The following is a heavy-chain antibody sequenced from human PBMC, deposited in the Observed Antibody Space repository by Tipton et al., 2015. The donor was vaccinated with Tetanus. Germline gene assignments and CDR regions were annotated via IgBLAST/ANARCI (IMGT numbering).Heavy chain of an antibody. CDR1: GGSISSYY. D-gene: IGHD6-6*01. V-gene: IGHV4-59*12. CDR2: IYYSGDT. CDR3: ARDQGGGRVVRLNWFDP. J-gene: IGHJ5*02. Sequence: LRLSCTVSGGSISSYYWSWIRQPPGKGLEWIGYIYYSGDTFYNPSLKSRVSMSVDTSKNQFSLNLRSVTAADTAVYYCARDQGGGRVVRLNWFDPWGQGTLVTVSS.